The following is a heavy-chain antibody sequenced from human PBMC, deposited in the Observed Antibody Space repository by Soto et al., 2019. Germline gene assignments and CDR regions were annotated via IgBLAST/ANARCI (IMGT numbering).Heavy chain of an antibody. D-gene: IGHD3-22*01. CDR3: AKPGVDYDSSGYFLWYFDY. Sequence: PGGSLRLSCTASGFTFGDYAMSWVRQAPGKGLEWVGFISGSGGSTFYADSVKGRFTISRDNSKNTLYLQMNSLRAEDTAVYYCAKPGVDYDSSGYFLWYFDYWGQGTLVTVSS. J-gene: IGHJ4*02. CDR2: ISGSGGST. V-gene: IGHV3-23*01. CDR1: GFTFGDYA.